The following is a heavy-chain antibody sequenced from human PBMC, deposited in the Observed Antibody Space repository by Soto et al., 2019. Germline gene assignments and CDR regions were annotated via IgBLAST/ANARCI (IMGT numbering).Heavy chain of an antibody. J-gene: IGHJ6*02. CDR1: GGTFGNSA. CDR3: ARDKDRLQPVGNYYYAMDV. D-gene: IGHD6-25*01. V-gene: IGHV1-69*12. Sequence: QVQLVQSGAEVKKPGSSVTVSCKASGGTFGNSAISWVRQAPGQGLEWMGGIIPIFPTPDYAQMFQGRVTITADEATITDSLELISLTSEATALDYCARDKDRLQPVGNYYYAMDVRGQGTTVIFSS. CDR2: IIPIFPTP.